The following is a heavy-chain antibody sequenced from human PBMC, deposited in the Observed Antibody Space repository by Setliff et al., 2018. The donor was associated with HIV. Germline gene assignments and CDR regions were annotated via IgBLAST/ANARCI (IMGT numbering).Heavy chain of an antibody. V-gene: IGHV4-34*01. CDR2: ISHSGST. CDR1: GGAFSGHY. Sequence: PSETLSLTCAVYGGAFSGHYWSWIRQTPGKWLEWIGDISHSGSTNYNPSLKSRVTISVDTSKNQFSLRLTSVTAADTAVYFCARGSRSPLVNKFRVTPAFDYWGQGTPVTVSS. J-gene: IGHJ4*01. CDR3: ARGSRSPLVNKFRVTPAFDY. D-gene: IGHD2-21*02.